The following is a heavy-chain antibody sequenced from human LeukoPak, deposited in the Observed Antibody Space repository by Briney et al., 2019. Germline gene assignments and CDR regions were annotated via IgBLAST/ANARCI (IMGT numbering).Heavy chain of an antibody. D-gene: IGHD5-18*01. Sequence: EASVKVPCKASGFTFTSSAMQWVRQARGQRLEWIGWIVVGSGNTNYAQKFQERVTITRDMSTSTAYMELSSLRSEDTAVYYCAASTAMANFDYWGQGTLVTVSS. CDR1: GFTFTSSA. CDR3: AASTAMANFDY. J-gene: IGHJ4*02. V-gene: IGHV1-58*02. CDR2: IVVGSGNT.